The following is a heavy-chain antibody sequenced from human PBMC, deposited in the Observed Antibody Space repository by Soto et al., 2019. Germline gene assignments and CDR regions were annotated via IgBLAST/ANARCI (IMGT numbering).Heavy chain of an antibody. V-gene: IGHV1-18*04. CDR1: GYTFTNYG. Sequence: ASVKVSCKASGYTFTNYGISWVRQAPGQGLEWMGWTGAYNGNTNYAQKFQGRVTMTADTSTNTAYMELRSLRYDDTAVYYCARGGGIYSIAWPIDHWGRGTLVTVSS. D-gene: IGHD3-16*01. J-gene: IGHJ4*02. CDR2: TGAYNGNT. CDR3: ARGGGIYSIAWPIDH.